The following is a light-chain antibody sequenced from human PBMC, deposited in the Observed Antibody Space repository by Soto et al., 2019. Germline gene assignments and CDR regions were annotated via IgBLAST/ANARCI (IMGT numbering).Light chain of an antibody. Sequence: IRMTQSPSSFSASTGDRVTITCRASQGISSYLACYQQKPGKAPKLLIYAASTLQSGVPSRLSGSGSGTDFTLTISCLQSEDFATYYCQQYYSYPLTFGGGTKVEFK. J-gene: IGKJ4*01. CDR3: QQYYSYPLT. CDR1: QGISSY. V-gene: IGKV1-8*01. CDR2: AAS.